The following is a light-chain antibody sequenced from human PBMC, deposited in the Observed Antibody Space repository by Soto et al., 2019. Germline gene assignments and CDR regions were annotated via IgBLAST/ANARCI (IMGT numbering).Light chain of an antibody. CDR3: QAWDSTTAV. Sequence: SYELTQPPSVSVSPGQTASITCSGDNLGKKYASWYKQKPGQSPVLVMYEVYKRPSGIPERFSGSNSGNTATLTISGTQAMDEADYYCQAWDSTTAVFGGGTKVTVL. CDR2: EVY. V-gene: IGLV3-1*01. CDR1: NLGKKY. J-gene: IGLJ2*01.